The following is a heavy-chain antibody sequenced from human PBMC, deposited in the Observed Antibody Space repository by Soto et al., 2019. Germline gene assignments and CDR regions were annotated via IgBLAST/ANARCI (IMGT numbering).Heavy chain of an antibody. V-gene: IGHV1-8*01. J-gene: IGHJ4*02. CDR1: GYTFTNYD. CDR3: ARRLELRRGGTGGLDD. D-gene: IGHD1-7*01. CDR2: MNPNSGKT. Sequence: QVQLVQSGAEVKKPGASVRVSCKASGYTFTNYDITWVRQAAGQGLEWMGWMNPNSGKTGFAQKFQGRVTLTRNTSISTAYVELSGLRSEDTAMYFCARRLELRRGGTGGLDDWGQGTQVTVSS.